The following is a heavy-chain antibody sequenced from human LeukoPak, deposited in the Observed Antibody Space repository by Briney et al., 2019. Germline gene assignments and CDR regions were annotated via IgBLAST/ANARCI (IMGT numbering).Heavy chain of an antibody. CDR3: ACTKNADY. Sequence: GGSLRLSCAASGFPFSSDSMNWVRQPPGKGLEWVSSISSSSSYIYYADSVKGRFTISRDNAKNSLYLQMNSLRAEDTAVYYCACTKNADYWGQGTLVTVSS. CDR1: GFPFSSDS. CDR2: ISSSSSYI. J-gene: IGHJ4*02. V-gene: IGHV3-21*01.